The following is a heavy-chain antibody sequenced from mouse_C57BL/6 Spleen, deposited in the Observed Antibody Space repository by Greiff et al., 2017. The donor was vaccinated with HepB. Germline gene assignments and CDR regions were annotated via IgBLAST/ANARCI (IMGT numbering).Heavy chain of an antibody. Sequence: QVQLKQSGPELVKPGASVKISCKASGYAFSSSWMNWVKQRPGKGLEWIGRIYPGDGDTNYNGKFKGKATLTADKSSSTAYMQLSSLTSEDSAVYFCARKGTGTAWFAYWGQGTLVTVSA. CDR2: IYPGDGDT. D-gene: IGHD4-1*01. J-gene: IGHJ3*01. CDR1: GYAFSSSW. V-gene: IGHV1-82*01. CDR3: ARKGTGTAWFAY.